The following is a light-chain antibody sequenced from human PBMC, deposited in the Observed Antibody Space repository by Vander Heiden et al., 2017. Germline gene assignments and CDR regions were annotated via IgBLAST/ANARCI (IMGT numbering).Light chain of an antibody. V-gene: IGKV1-27*01. Sequence: DIQLTPSPSASAASVGDRVTITCRASQSISNYLTGYQQKPGKVPKLLIYAASTLQSGVPSRFSGSGSGTDFTLTISSLQPEDFATYYCQKNNSTPQTFGQGTKVEIK. CDR3: QKNNSTPQT. J-gene: IGKJ1*01. CDR2: AAS. CDR1: QSISNY.